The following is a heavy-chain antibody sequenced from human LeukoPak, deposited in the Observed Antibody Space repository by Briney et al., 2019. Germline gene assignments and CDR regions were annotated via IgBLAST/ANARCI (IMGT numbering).Heavy chain of an antibody. Sequence: GASVKVSCKASGYTFTSYAMNWVRQAPGQGLEWMGGIIPILGIANFAQKFQGGVTITADKSTSTAYVELSSLRSEDTAVYYCARDQKYSSDWPLTSYYFDYWGQGTLVTVSS. CDR2: IIPILGIA. J-gene: IGHJ4*02. CDR1: GYTFTSYA. V-gene: IGHV1-69*10. D-gene: IGHD6-19*01. CDR3: ARDQKYSSDWPLTSYYFDY.